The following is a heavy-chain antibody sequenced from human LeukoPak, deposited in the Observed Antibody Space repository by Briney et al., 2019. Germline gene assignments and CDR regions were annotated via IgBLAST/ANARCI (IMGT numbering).Heavy chain of an antibody. CDR2: IYYSGST. Sequence: SETLSLTCTVSGGSISSGDYYWSWIRQPPGKGLEWIGYIYYSGSTYYNPSLKSRVTISVDTSKNQFSPKLSSVTAADTAVYYCASPMITFGGVIVKGGMDVWGQGTTVTVSS. CDR1: GGSISSGDYY. D-gene: IGHD3-16*02. J-gene: IGHJ6*02. V-gene: IGHV4-30-4*01. CDR3: ASPMITFGGVIVKGGMDV.